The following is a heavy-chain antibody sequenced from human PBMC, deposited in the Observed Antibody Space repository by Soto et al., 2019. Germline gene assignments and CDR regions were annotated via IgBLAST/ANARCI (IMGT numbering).Heavy chain of an antibody. CDR2: INPSGGGT. CDR1: GYTFTDYY. V-gene: IGHV1-46*01. D-gene: IGHD6-13*01. CDR3: ARGTTSSSCYDC. Sequence: QVQLVQSGAEVKMPGASVKVSCKASGYTFTDYYIHWVRQAPGQGLEWMGIINPSGGGTRYAQKFKGRVTMARDTVTSTVYMELSSLRSEDTAVYYCARGTTSSSCYDCGGQGTLVTVSS. J-gene: IGHJ4*02.